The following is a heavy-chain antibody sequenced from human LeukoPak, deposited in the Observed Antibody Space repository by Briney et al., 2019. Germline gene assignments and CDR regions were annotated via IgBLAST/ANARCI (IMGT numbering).Heavy chain of an antibody. V-gene: IGHV1-8*01. J-gene: IGHJ5*02. D-gene: IGHD3-10*01. CDR2: MNPNSGNT. CDR1: GYTFTSYD. Sequence: ASVKVSCKASGYTFTSYDINWVRQATGQGLEWMGWMNPNSGNTGYAQKFQGRVTMTRNTSISTAYMELSSLRSEDTAVYYCARGADPYYYGSGSYRSNWFDPWGQGTLVTVSS. CDR3: ARGADPYYYGSGSYRSNWFDP.